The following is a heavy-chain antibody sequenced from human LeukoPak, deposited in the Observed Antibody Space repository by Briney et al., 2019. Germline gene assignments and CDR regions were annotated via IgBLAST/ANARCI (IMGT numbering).Heavy chain of an antibody. CDR1: EFTFSNYA. CDR3: AKARIVVVTALDY. D-gene: IGHD2-21*02. V-gene: IGHV3-23*01. Sequence: GASLRLSCAASEFTFSNYAMGWVRQAPGKGLEWVSAITGDGSSTYNADSVKGRFTVSRDNSKNTLYLQMNSLRAEDTATYYCAKARIVVVTALDYWGQGTLVIVSS. CDR2: ITGDGSST. J-gene: IGHJ4*02.